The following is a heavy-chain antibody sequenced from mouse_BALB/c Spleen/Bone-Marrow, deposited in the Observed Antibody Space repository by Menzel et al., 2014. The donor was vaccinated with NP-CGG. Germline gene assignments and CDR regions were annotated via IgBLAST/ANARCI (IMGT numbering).Heavy chain of an antibody. CDR3: ARTDY. Sequence: VQLTQSGAELVKPGASVKLSCTASGFNIKDTYMHWVKQRPEQVLEWIGRIDPANGNTKYDPKFQGKATIKSTTSSNTASLQLSSLTSDDTAVYYCARTDYGGQCTTLTVSS. CDR2: IDPANGNT. J-gene: IGHJ2*01. V-gene: IGHV14-3*02. CDR1: GFNIKDTY.